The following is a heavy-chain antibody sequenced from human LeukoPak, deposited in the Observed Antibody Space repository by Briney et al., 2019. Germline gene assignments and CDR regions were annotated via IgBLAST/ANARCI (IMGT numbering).Heavy chain of an antibody. CDR2: IYHSGST. V-gene: IGHV4-38-2*02. CDR1: GYSISSGYY. J-gene: IGHJ4*02. D-gene: IGHD5-18*01. Sequence: PSETLSLTCTVSGYSISSGYYWGWIRQPPGKGLEWIGSIYHSGSTYYNPSLKSRVTITVDTSKNQFSLKLSSVTAAGMAVYYCGRGGVDTAMVPNFDYWGEGTLVTVS. CDR3: GRGGVDTAMVPNFDY.